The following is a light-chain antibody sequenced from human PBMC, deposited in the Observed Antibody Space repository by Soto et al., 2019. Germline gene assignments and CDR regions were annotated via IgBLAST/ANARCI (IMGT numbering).Light chain of an antibody. Sequence: DMQITQYPSSLSPSVGNRITITYRASQSISTYLNWYQQKPGKAPNLLIYAASRLQSGVPSRFSGSGGGTDFTLTISSVQPEDFATYFCQQSYMDPITFGQGTRLEIK. CDR1: QSISTY. J-gene: IGKJ5*01. CDR3: QQSYMDPIT. CDR2: AAS. V-gene: IGKV1-39*01.